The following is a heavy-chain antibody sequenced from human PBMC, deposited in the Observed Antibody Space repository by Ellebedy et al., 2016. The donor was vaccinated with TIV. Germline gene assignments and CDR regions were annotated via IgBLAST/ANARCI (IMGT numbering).Heavy chain of an antibody. V-gene: IGHV3-23*01. CDR3: AKDMVFGDGKWEIDV. J-gene: IGHJ6*02. CDR2: INNGGRTT. Sequence: PGGSLRLSCVASGFTFSGYAMSWVRQAPGKGLEWVSGINNGGRTTSYADSVKGRFTISRDNSRSTLYLPMNSLRAEDSAVYYCAKDMVFGDGKWEIDVWGQGTTVTVSS. CDR1: GFTFSGYA. D-gene: IGHD1-26*01.